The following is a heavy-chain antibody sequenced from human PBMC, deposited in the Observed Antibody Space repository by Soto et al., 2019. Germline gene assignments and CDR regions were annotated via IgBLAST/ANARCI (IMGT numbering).Heavy chain of an antibody. V-gene: IGHV3-30*18. CDR2: ISYDGSNK. CDR3: AKDREQWLKPYFYFDY. J-gene: IGHJ4*02. Sequence: GESLKISCAASGFTFSSYGMHWVRQAPGKGLEWVAVISYDGSNKYYADSVKGRFTISRDNSKNTLYLQMNSLRAEDTAVYYCAKDREQWLKPYFYFDYWGQGTLVTVSS. CDR1: GFTFSSYG. D-gene: IGHD6-19*01.